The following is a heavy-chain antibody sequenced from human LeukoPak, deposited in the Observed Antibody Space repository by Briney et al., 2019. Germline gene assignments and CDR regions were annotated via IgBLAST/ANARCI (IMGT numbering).Heavy chain of an antibody. D-gene: IGHD1-26*01. J-gene: IGHJ4*02. CDR2: INPSGGST. CDR1: GYTFTSYY. CDR3: ARASGGPEAVYYFDY. Sequence: GASVKVSCKASGYTFTSYYMHWVRQAPGQGLEWMGIINPSGGSTSYAQKFQGRVTMTRDTSTSTVYMELSSLRSEDTAVYYCARASGGPEAVYYFDYWGQGTLVTVSS. V-gene: IGHV1-46*01.